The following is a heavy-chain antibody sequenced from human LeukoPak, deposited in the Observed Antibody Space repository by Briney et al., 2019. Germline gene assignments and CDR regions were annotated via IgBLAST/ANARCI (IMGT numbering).Heavy chain of an antibody. Sequence: SETLSLTCTVSGGSISNNNYYWGWIRQPPGKGLEWIASIYYSGSTYSNPSLKSRVTISVDTSKNQFSLKLSSVTAADTAVYYCARDSARIIDYWGQGTLVTVSS. D-gene: IGHD1-26*01. J-gene: IGHJ4*02. CDR3: ARDSARIIDY. V-gene: IGHV4-39*02. CDR1: GGSISNNNYY. CDR2: IYYSGST.